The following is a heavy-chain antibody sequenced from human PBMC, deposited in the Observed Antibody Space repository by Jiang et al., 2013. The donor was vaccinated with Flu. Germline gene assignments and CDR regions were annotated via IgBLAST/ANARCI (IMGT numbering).Heavy chain of an antibody. CDR1: GGSISSSSYY. D-gene: IGHD1-26*01. Sequence: GLVKPSETLSLTCTVSGGSISSSSYYWGWIRQPPGKGLEWIGSIYYSGSTYYNPSLKSRITISVDTSKNQFSLKVRSVTAADTAVYYCASQKVVGATLGGFDIWGQGTKVTVSS. CDR2: IYYSGST. V-gene: IGHV4-39*01. J-gene: IGHJ3*02. CDR3: ASQKVVGATLGGFDI.